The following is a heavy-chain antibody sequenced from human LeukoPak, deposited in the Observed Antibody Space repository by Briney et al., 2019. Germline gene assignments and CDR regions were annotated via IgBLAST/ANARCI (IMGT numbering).Heavy chain of an antibody. CDR2: VMKDGIDK. V-gene: IGHV3-7*01. CDR3: VRDLSSGWAY. D-gene: IGHD3-22*01. CDR1: GFSISNYW. J-gene: IGHJ4*01. Sequence: GGSLRLSCVASGFSISNYWMGWARQAPGKGLEWVANVMKDGIDKYYVTSVRGRFTVSRDNGKNPLSLQMNSLTVDDTARYYCVRDLSSGWAYWGQGTVVTVSS.